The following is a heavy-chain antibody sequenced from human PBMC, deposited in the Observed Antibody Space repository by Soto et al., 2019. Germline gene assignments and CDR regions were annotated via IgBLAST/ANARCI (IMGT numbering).Heavy chain of an antibody. D-gene: IGHD3-16*01. CDR1: GYTFTSYD. V-gene: IGHV1-8*01. CDR3: ARMATFGSLNWFDP. J-gene: IGHJ5*02. CDR2: MNPNSGNT. Sequence: ASVKVSCKASGYTFTSYDINWVRQATGQGLEWMGWMNPNSGNTGYAQKFQGRVTMTRSTSIATAYMELSSLRSDDTAIYYCARMATFGSLNWFDPWGQGTLVTVSS.